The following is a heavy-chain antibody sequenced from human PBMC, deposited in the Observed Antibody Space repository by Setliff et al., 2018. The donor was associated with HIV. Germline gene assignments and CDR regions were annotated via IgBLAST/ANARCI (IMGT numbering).Heavy chain of an antibody. CDR3: ARDRGAARPVYMDV. J-gene: IGHJ6*03. CDR1: GYTFNSYG. D-gene: IGHD6-6*01. Sequence: VASVKVSCKASGYTFNSYGISWVRQAPGQGPEWMGWISAYNGNTNYAQKLEGRVTMTIDTSTSTAYMELRSLRSDDTAVYYCARDRGAARPVYMDVWGKGTTVTVSS. V-gene: IGHV1-18*01. CDR2: ISAYNGNT.